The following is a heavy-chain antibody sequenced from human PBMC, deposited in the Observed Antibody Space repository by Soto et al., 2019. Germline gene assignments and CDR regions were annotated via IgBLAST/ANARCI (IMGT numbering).Heavy chain of an antibody. CDR3: ARRWIAVAGKPFDP. J-gene: IGHJ5*02. CDR1: GGSFSGYY. Sequence: QVQLQQWGAGLLKPSETLSLTCAVYGGSFSGYYWSWIRQPPGKGLEWIGEINHSGSTNYNPSLKSRVTISVDTSKNQFSLKLSSVTAADTAVYYCARRWIAVAGKPFDPWGQGTLVTVSS. D-gene: IGHD6-19*01. CDR2: INHSGST. V-gene: IGHV4-34*01.